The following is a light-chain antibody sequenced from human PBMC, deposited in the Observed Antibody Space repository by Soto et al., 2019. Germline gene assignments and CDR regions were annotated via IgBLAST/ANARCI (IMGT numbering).Light chain of an antibody. CDR2: KAN. CDR1: QSVSSN. V-gene: IGKV3-15*01. CDR3: QQYNDYQYT. Sequence: IVITQSPATLSVSPGEGATLSFRASQSVSSNLAWYQQKPEKAPKLLIYKANNVPSGVPSRFRGSGSGTEFSLTISSLQPEDFAIHYCQQYNDYQYTFGQGTRLEIK. J-gene: IGKJ5*01.